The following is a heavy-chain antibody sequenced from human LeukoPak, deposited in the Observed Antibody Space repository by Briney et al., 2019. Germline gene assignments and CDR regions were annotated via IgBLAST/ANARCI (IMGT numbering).Heavy chain of an antibody. CDR3: ARENSDSNMDV. J-gene: IGHJ6*03. CDR2: IYTSGST. Sequence: SETLSLTCTVSGGSISSGSYYWSWIRQPAGKGLEWIGRIYTSGSTNYNPSLKSRVTISVDTSKNQISLKLSSVTAADTAVYYCARENSDSNMDVWGKGTTVTVSS. CDR1: GGSISSGSYY. D-gene: IGHD2-21*01. V-gene: IGHV4-61*02.